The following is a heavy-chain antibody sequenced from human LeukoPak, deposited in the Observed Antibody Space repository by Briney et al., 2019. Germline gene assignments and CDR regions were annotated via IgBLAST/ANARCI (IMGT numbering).Heavy chain of an antibody. D-gene: IGHD2-2*01. J-gene: IGHJ3*02. Sequence: ASVKVSCKVSGYTLTELSMHWVRQAPGKGLEWMGGFDPEDGETIYVQKFQGRVTMTEDTSTDTAYMELSSLRSEDTAVYYCALVGVYPATPGAFDIWGQGTMVTVSS. V-gene: IGHV1-24*01. CDR3: ALVGVYPATPGAFDI. CDR1: GYTLTELS. CDR2: FDPEDGET.